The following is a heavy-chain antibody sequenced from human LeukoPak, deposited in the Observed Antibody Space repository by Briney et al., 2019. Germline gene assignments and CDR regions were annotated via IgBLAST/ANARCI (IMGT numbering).Heavy chain of an antibody. J-gene: IGHJ5*02. CDR1: GGSISSGGYY. D-gene: IGHD1-1*01. CDR3: VRDQLAAGWFDP. Sequence: PSETLSLTCTVSGGSISSGGYYWSWIRQHPGKGLEWIGYIYYSGSTYYNPSLKSRVTISVDTSKNQFSLKLSSVTAADTAVYYCVRDQLAAGWFDPWGQGTLVTVSS. CDR2: IYYSGST. V-gene: IGHV4-31*03.